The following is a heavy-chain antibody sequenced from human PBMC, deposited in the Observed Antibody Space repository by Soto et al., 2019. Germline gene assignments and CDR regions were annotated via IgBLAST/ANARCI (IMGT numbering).Heavy chain of an antibody. Sequence: HPGGSLRLSCAASGFTFSNYAMSWVRQAPGKGLEWVSAISGSGGSTYYADSVKGRFTISRDNSKNTLYLQMNSLRAEDTAVYYCAALEWLQEVDFDYWGQGTLVTVSS. D-gene: IGHD3-3*01. CDR1: GFTFSNYA. CDR2: ISGSGGST. V-gene: IGHV3-23*01. J-gene: IGHJ4*02. CDR3: AALEWLQEVDFDY.